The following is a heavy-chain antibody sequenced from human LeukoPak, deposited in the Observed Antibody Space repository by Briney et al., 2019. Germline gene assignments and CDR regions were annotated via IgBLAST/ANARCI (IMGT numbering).Heavy chain of an antibody. Sequence: PSETLSLTCTVSGGSIRSSSFYWGWIRQPPGKGLEWIGCIYYSGSTYNNPSLKSRVTISVDTSKNQFSLNLSSVTAADTAVYYCARGPQYYYESSGSYNWFDPWGQGTLVTVSS. D-gene: IGHD3-22*01. CDR3: ARGPQYYYESSGSYNWFDP. CDR1: GGSIRSSSFY. CDR2: IYYSGST. V-gene: IGHV4-39*07. J-gene: IGHJ5*02.